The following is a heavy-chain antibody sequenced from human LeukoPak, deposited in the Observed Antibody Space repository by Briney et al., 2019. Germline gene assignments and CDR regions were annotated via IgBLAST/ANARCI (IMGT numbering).Heavy chain of an antibody. CDR1: GGSISNSRYS. D-gene: IGHD5-18*01. J-gene: IGHJ4*02. Sequence: SETLSLTCTVSGGSISNSRYSWGWIRQPPGKGLEWIWTIHYSGSTYYNPSLKSRVTLSVDTSKNQFSLRLSSVTAADTAVYYCARVSFGGYSYGYVDFWGQGTLVTVSS. V-gene: IGHV4-39*01. CDR3: ARVSFGGYSYGYVDF. CDR2: IHYSGST.